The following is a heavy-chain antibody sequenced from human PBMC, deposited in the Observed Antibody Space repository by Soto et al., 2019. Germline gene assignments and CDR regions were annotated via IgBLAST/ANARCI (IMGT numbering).Heavy chain of an antibody. CDR3: ARGSGADAFDI. CDR1: GGTFN. CDR2: IIPVIDTA. J-gene: IGHJ3*02. Sequence: QVQLVQSGAEVKKPGSSVKVSCKVSGGTFNIRWVRQAPGQGLEWMGGIIPVIDTAHYARKFQGRVTITADRATNVVYLEMRSLRFEDTAVYYCARGSGADAFDIWGQGTVVTVSS. D-gene: IGHD7-27*01. V-gene: IGHV1-69*06.